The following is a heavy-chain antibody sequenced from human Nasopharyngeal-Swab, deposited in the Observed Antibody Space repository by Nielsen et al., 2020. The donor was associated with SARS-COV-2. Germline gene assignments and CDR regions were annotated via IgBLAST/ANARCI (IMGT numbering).Heavy chain of an antibody. CDR2: IKQDGSEK. D-gene: IGHD2-15*01. Sequence: GESLKISCAASGFTFSSYWMSWVRQAPGKGPEWVANIKQDGSEKYYVDSVKGRFTISRDNAKNSLYLQMNSLRAEDTAVYYCARGDIVVVVAGVRTYYYYYGMDVWGQGTTVTVSS. CDR1: GFTFSSYW. J-gene: IGHJ6*02. V-gene: IGHV3-7*01. CDR3: ARGDIVVVVAGVRTYYYYYGMDV.